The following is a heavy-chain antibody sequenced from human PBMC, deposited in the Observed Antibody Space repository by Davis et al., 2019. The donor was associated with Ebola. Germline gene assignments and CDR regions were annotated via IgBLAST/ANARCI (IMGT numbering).Heavy chain of an antibody. CDR1: GFTFSSSA. V-gene: IGHV3-23*01. D-gene: IGHD3-22*01. Sequence: PGGSLRLSCVTSGFTFSSSAMNWVRQAPGMGLEWVSTISGSGGSTYYADSVKGRFTISRDNSKNTLYLQMNSLRAEDTAVYYCAKAFMMVVVTGFDYWGQGTLVTVSS. J-gene: IGHJ4*02. CDR2: ISGSGGST. CDR3: AKAFMMVVVTGFDY.